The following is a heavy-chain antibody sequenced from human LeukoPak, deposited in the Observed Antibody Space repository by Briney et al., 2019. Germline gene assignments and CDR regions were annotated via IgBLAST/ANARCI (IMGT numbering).Heavy chain of an antibody. CDR1: GFTFSSSW. CDR2: INQDGGRK. J-gene: IGHJ4*02. V-gene: IGHV3-7*01. CDR3: ATNTRAYAVLLAY. D-gene: IGHD4-17*01. Sequence: GESLRLSCAASGFTFSSSWMIWARQAPGKGLEWVANINQDGGRKYYLDSVKGRFTISRDNADNSLYLQMDGLRAEDTAVYYCATNTRAYAVLLAYWGQGTLVTVSS.